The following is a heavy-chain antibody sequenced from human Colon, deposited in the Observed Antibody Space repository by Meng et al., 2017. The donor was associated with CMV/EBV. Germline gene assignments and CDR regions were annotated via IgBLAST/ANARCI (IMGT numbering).Heavy chain of an antibody. CDR3: ARDGSIVGAH. V-gene: IGHV3-21*01. CDR1: GFTFDRYT. CDR2: ISSTGTFI. Sequence: GGSLRLSCAASGFTFDRYTMAWVRQAPGKGLEWVSSISSTGTFIHYADSVEGRFTIARDNAKNSLYLQMNSLRAEDTAVYYCARDGSIVGAHWGQGTLVTVSS. J-gene: IGHJ4*02. D-gene: IGHD1-26*01.